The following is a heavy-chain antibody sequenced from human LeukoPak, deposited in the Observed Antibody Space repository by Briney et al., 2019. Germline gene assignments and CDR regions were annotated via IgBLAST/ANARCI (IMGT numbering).Heavy chain of an antibody. D-gene: IGHD3-9*01. V-gene: IGHV3-74*01. Sequence: GGSLRLSCAASGFTFSSYWMHWVRHAPGKGLVWVSRINSDGSSTSYADSVKGRFTISRDNAKNTLYLQMNSLRAEDTAVYYCAKTPLTGPNTGYFDYWGQGTLVTVSS. CDR3: AKTPLTGPNTGYFDY. J-gene: IGHJ4*02. CDR2: INSDGSST. CDR1: GFTFSSYW.